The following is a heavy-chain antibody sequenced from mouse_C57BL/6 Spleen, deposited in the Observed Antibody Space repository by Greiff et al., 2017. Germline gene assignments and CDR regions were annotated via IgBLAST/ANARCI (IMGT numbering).Heavy chain of an antibody. V-gene: IGHV3-6*01. CDR2: ISYDGSN. Sequence: EVQLQESGPGLVKPSQSLSLTCSVTGYSITSGYYWNWIRQFPGNKLEWMGYISYDGSNNYNPSLKNRISITRDPSKNQFFLKLNSVTTEDTATYYCARGGLPSFPYWYFDVWGTGTTVTVSS. CDR3: ARGGLPSFPYWYFDV. CDR1: GYSITSGYY. D-gene: IGHD2-4*01. J-gene: IGHJ1*03.